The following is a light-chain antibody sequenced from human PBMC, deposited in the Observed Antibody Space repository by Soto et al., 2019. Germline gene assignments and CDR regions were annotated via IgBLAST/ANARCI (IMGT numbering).Light chain of an antibody. Sequence: EIVLTQSPGTLSLSPGERATLSCRASQGISSSNLAWYQQQAGQAPRLIFYGASSRGTGLPDRFSGSGSGTDFTLTISRLEPEDFALYYCQQYGGSPLFGQGTKVEIK. CDR2: GAS. V-gene: IGKV3-20*01. J-gene: IGKJ1*01. CDR1: QGISSSN. CDR3: QQYGGSPL.